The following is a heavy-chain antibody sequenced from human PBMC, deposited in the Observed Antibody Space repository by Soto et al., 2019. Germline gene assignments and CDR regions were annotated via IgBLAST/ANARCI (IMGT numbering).Heavy chain of an antibody. CDR2: ISYDGSNK. J-gene: IGHJ4*02. CDR1: GFTFSSYA. Sequence: VQLVESGGGVVQPGRSLRLSCAASGFTFSSYAMHWVRQAPGKGLEWVAVISYDGSNKYYADSVKGRFTISRDNSNNPLYLQINSLTAEDTALYYCAREGVNSSSWGFAGYFDYWGQGTLVTVSS. V-gene: IGHV3-30*14. CDR3: AREGVNSSSWGFAGYFDY. D-gene: IGHD6-13*01.